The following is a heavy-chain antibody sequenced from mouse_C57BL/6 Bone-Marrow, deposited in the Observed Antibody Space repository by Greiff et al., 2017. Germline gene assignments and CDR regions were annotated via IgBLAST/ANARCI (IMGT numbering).Heavy chain of an antibody. CDR3: ARDLLLRYY. CDR1: GYTFTDYY. J-gene: IGHJ2*01. V-gene: IGHV1-26*01. CDR2: INPNNGGT. D-gene: IGHD1-1*01. Sequence: EVQLQQSGPELVKPGASVKISCKASGYTFTDYYMNWVKQSHGKSLEWIGDINPNNGGTSYNQKFKGKATLTVDKSSSTAYMELRSLTSEDSAVYYCARDLLLRYYWGQGTTLTVSS.